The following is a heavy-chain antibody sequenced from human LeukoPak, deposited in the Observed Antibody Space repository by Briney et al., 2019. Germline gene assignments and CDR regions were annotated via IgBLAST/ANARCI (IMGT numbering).Heavy chain of an antibody. CDR2: IKQDGSEK. V-gene: IGHV3-7*01. D-gene: IGHD6-13*01. Sequence: PGGSLRLSCAASGFTFSSYWMSWVRQAPGKGLEWVANIKQDGSEKYYVDFVKGRFTISRDNAKNSLYLQMNSLRAEDTAVYYCARDSIAAAGSFDYWGQGTLVTVSS. CDR1: GFTFSSYW. J-gene: IGHJ4*02. CDR3: ARDSIAAAGSFDY.